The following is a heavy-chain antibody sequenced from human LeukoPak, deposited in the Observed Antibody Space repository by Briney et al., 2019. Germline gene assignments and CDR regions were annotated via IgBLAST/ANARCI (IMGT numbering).Heavy chain of an antibody. D-gene: IGHD3-9*01. CDR2: IWYDGSNK. CDR3: ARPNEAYYDILTGYYPYYFDY. J-gene: IGHJ4*02. CDR1: GFTFSSYG. Sequence: PGGSLRLSCAASGFTFSSYGMHWVRQAPGKGLEWVAVIWYDGSNKYYADSVKGRFTISRDNSKNTLYLQMNSLRAEDTAVYYCARPNEAYYDILTGYYPYYFDYWGQGTLVTVSS. V-gene: IGHV3-33*01.